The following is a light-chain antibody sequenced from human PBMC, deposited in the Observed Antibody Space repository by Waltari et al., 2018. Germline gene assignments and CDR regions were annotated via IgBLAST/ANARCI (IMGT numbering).Light chain of an antibody. Sequence: DIQLTQSPSFLPASVGDSVTITCRASQGISSYLAWYQQKPGKAPQILVYDASALQSGVPSRFSGSGSGTEFTLTISSLQPEDFATYYCQQLKSFPYTFGQGTKLEIK. CDR1: QGISSY. CDR2: DAS. V-gene: IGKV1-9*01. J-gene: IGKJ2*01. CDR3: QQLKSFPYT.